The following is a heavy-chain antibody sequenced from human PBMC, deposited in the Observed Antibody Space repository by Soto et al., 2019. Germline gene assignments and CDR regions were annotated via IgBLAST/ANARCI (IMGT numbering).Heavy chain of an antibody. Sequence: GESLKISCKGSGYRFTSYWIGWVRTMPGKGLEWMGIIYPGDSDTRYSPSFQGQVTISADKSISTAYLQWSSLKASDTAMYYCARQRITMVRGVMSLGWFDPWGQGTLVTVSS. J-gene: IGHJ5*02. V-gene: IGHV5-51*01. CDR2: IYPGDSDT. D-gene: IGHD3-10*01. CDR3: ARQRITMVRGVMSLGWFDP. CDR1: GYRFTSYW.